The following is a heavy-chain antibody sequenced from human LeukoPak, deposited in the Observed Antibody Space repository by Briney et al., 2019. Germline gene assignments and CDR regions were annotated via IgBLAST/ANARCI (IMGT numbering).Heavy chain of an antibody. D-gene: IGHD3-3*02. V-gene: IGHV1-18*01. J-gene: IGHJ6*03. Sequence: GASVKVSCKASGYTFTSNGITWVRQARGQALVWMVWISGYNGNKKYAQKLQGRVTMTTDRSTSTAYMELRSLTSDDTAVYYCARGALAQPFYYYMDVWGKGTTVTVPS. CDR1: GYTFTSNG. CDR3: ARGALAQPFYYYMDV. CDR2: ISGYNGNK.